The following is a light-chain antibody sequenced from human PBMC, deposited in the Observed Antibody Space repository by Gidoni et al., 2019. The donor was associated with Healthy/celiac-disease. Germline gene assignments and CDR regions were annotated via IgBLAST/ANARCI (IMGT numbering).Light chain of an antibody. V-gene: IGKV1-39*01. CDR2: AAS. CDR3: QQSYSTPRVFT. CDR1: QSISSY. J-gene: IGKJ3*01. Sequence: DIQMTQSPSSLSASVGDRVTITCRASQSISSYLNWYQQKPGKAPKLLIYAASSLQSGVPSRFSGSGSGTDFTLTISSLQPEDFATYYCQQSYSTPRVFTVGPGTKVDIK.